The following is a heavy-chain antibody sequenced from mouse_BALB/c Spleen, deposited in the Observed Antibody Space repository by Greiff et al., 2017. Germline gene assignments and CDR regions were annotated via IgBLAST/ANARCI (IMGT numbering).Heavy chain of an antibody. CDR2: INPRSGYT. Sequence: QVQLQQSGAELARPGASVKMSCKASGYTFTSYTMHWVKQRPGQGLEWIGYINPRSGYTNYNQKFKDKATLTADKSSSTAYMQLSSLTSEDSAVYYCARKTVVAPPFDYWGQGTTLTVSS. CDR3: ARKTVVAPPFDY. CDR1: GYTFTSYT. D-gene: IGHD1-1*01. V-gene: IGHV1-4*01. J-gene: IGHJ2*01.